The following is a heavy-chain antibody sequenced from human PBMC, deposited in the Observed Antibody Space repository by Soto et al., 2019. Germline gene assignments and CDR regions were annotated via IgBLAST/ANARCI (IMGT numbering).Heavy chain of an antibody. J-gene: IGHJ6*02. CDR2: IYYSGST. CDR1: GGSISSSSYY. D-gene: IGHD6-6*01. CDR3: ARQVVAARPNYYYGMDV. V-gene: IGHV4-39*01. Sequence: SETLSLTCTVSGGSISSSSYYWGWIRQPPGKGLEWIGSIYYSGSTYYNPSLKSRVTISVDTSKNQFSLKLSSVTAADTAVYYCARQVVAARPNYYYGMDVWGQGTTVTVSS.